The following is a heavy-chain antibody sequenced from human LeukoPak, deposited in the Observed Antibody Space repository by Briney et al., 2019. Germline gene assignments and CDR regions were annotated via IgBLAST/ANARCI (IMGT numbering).Heavy chain of an antibody. Sequence: PSETLSLTCAVSSYSISSGYYWGWIRQPPGKGLEWIGSIYHSGSTYCNPSLKSRVTISVDTSKNQLSLKLSSVTAADTAVYYCARVLSSWVDYWGQGTLVTVSS. V-gene: IGHV4-38-2*01. CDR1: SYSISSGYY. CDR2: IYHSGST. CDR3: ARVLSSWVDY. J-gene: IGHJ4*02. D-gene: IGHD6-13*01.